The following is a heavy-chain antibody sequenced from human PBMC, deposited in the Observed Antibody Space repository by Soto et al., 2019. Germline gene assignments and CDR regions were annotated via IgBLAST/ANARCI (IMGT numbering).Heavy chain of an antibody. CDR3: AKDIDVGATIGGMDV. Sequence: VGSLRLSYAAAGFTFSSHWMYWVRQAPGKGLEWVSLISWDGGSTYYADSVKGRFTISRDNSKNSLYLQMNSLRTELTALYYCAKDIDVGATIGGMDVWGQGTTVTVSS. J-gene: IGHJ6*02. D-gene: IGHD1-26*01. CDR1: GFTFSSHW. V-gene: IGHV3-43*01. CDR2: ISWDGGST.